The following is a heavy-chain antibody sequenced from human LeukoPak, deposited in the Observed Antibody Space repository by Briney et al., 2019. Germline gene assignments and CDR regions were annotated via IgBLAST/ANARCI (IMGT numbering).Heavy chain of an antibody. D-gene: IGHD3-10*01. J-gene: IGHJ4*02. V-gene: IGHV3-66*01. CDR1: GFTFSSNY. Sequence: PGGSLRLSCAASGFTFSSNYMSWVRQAPGKGLEWVSVIYSGGSTYYADSVKGRFTISRDNSKNTLYLQMNSLRAEDTAVYYCARDGPYYYGSGSSDYWGQGTLVTVSS. CDR3: ARDGPYYYGSGSSDY. CDR2: IYSGGST.